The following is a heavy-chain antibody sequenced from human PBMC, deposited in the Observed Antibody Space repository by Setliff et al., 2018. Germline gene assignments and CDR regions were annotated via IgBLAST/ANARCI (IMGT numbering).Heavy chain of an antibody. Sequence: PSETLSLTCEVSGGSFSDYYWSWIRQSPGRGLEWLGDFNRTRKIDYSPSLKSRLTISVDTSKKQLSLHLNSVTAADTAMYYCAGGGRYCGGDCYQDDAFDIWGQGTMVTVSS. D-gene: IGHD2-21*02. CDR3: AGGGRYCGGDCYQDDAFDI. V-gene: IGHV4-34*01. J-gene: IGHJ3*02. CDR1: GGSFSDYY. CDR2: FNRTRKI.